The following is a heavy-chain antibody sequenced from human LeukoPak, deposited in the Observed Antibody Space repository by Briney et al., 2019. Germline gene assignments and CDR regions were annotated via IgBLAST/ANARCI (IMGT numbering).Heavy chain of an antibody. V-gene: IGHV3-23*01. CDR2: IDHSGRNT. J-gene: IGHJ5*02. CDR3: ATDVGEVFYDR. Sequence: GGSLRPSCAASGFTFTDYAWAWVRHPPGRGLEWVATIDHSGRNTHYVDAVTGRFTISRDDSRSTLFLHMRYLRADDTAMYYCATDVGEVFYDRWGQGTLVTVSS. D-gene: IGHD2/OR15-2a*01. CDR1: GFTFTDYA.